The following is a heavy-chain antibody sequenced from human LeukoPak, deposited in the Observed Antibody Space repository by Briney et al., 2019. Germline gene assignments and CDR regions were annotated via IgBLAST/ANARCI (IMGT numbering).Heavy chain of an antibody. J-gene: IGHJ4*02. D-gene: IGHD1-26*01. Sequence: GGSLRLSCAASGFTFSSYAMSWVRQAPGKGLEWVSAISGSGGSTYYADSVKGRFTISRDNSKNTLYLQMNSLRAEDTAIYYCAKVLVGATSRFDYWGQGTLVTVSS. CDR1: GFTFSSYA. V-gene: IGHV3-23*01. CDR2: ISGSGGST. CDR3: AKVLVGATSRFDY.